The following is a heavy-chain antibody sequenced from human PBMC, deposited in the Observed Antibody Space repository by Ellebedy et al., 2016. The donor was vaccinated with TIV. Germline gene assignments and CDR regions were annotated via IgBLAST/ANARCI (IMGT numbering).Heavy chain of an antibody. D-gene: IGHD3-10*01. CDR3: ARDRNMLRGVVAY. V-gene: IGHV4-39*07. J-gene: IGHJ4*02. CDR1: GGSISRSHYH. CDR2: IYYSGST. Sequence: MPSETLSLTCTVSGGSISRSHYHWGWIRQPPGMGLAWIGSIYYSGSTFYNPSLTSRVTISVDTSKNQFSLKLNSVTAADTAVYYCARDRNMLRGVVAYWGQGTLVTVSS.